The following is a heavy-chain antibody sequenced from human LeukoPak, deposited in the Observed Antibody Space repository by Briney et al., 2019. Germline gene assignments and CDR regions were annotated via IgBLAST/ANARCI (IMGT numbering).Heavy chain of an antibody. D-gene: IGHD3-3*01. CDR2: ISSSGSTI. CDR3: ARNLWSGINRDYYYYMDV. CDR1: GITFSDYY. J-gene: IGHJ6*03. V-gene: IGHV3-11*01. Sequence: GRSLRLSCEASGITFSDYYMSWIRQAPGKGLEWVSYISSSGSTIYYADSVKGRFTISRDNAKNSLYLQMNSLRAEDTAVYYCARNLWSGINRDYYYYMDVWGKGTTVTVSS.